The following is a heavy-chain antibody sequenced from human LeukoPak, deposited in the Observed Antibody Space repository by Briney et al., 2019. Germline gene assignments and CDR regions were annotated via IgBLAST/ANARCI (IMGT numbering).Heavy chain of an antibody. Sequence: GGSLRLSCAASGFTFSSYAMSWVRQAPGQGLEWVSAISGSGGSTYYADSAKGRFTISRDNSKNTPYLQMNSLRAEDTAVYYCAKKMGIQLWASGGYYFDYWGQGTLVSVSS. D-gene: IGHD5-18*01. CDR1: GFTFSSYA. J-gene: IGHJ4*02. V-gene: IGHV3-23*01. CDR3: AKKMGIQLWASGGYYFDY. CDR2: ISGSGGST.